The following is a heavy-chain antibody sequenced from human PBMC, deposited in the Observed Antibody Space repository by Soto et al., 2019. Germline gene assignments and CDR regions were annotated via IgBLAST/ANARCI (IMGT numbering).Heavy chain of an antibody. CDR1: GGSLSDYF. V-gene: IGHV4-34*01. Sequence: LALTCVVSGGSLSDYFWSCIRQPPGMALEWIGEINHLGSINYNPSLKSRVTMSVDTSKNQFSLTLNSVTAADTATYYCARGGISHWAYFYYMDVWDRETTVTVSS. D-gene: IGHD2-21*01. CDR3: ARGGISHWAYFYYMDV. J-gene: IGHJ6*03. CDR2: INHLGSI.